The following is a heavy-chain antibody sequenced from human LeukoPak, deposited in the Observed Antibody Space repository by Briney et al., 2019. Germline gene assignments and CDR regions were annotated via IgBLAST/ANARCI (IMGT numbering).Heavy chain of an antibody. CDR3: ARAQYCSSTSCYSSWFDP. CDR2: IYYSGST. CDR1: GGSIICGGYY. V-gene: IGHV4-31*03. J-gene: IGHJ5*02. D-gene: IGHD2-2*02. Sequence: SQTLSLTCTVSGGSIICGGYYWSWIRQHPGKGLEWIGYIYYSGSTYYNPSLKSRVTISVDTSKNQSSLKLSSVTAADTAVYYCARAQYCSSTSCYSSWFDPWGQGTLVTVSS.